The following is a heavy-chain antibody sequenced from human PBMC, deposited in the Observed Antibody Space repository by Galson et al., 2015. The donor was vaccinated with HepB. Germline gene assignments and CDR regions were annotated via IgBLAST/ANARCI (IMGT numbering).Heavy chain of an antibody. CDR1: GYTFTSYG. CDR2: ISAYNGNT. D-gene: IGHD2-15*01. Sequence: SVKVSCKASGYTFTSYGISWVRQAPGQGLEWMGWISAYNGNTNYAQKLQGRVTMTTDTSTSTAYMELRSLRSDDTAVYYCARDIGYCSGGSCYPLVHDAFDIWGQGTMVTVSS. J-gene: IGHJ3*02. V-gene: IGHV1-18*04. CDR3: ARDIGYCSGGSCYPLVHDAFDI.